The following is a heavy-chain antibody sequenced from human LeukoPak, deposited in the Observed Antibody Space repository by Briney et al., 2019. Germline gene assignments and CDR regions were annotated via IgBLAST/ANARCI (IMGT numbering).Heavy chain of an antibody. CDR1: GGSISSYY. D-gene: IGHD2-15*01. CDR2: IYYSGST. Sequence: PSETLSLTCTVSGGSISSYYWSWIRQPPGKGLEWIGYIYYSGSTNYNPSLKSRVTISVDTSKNQFSLKLSSVTAADAAVYYCARVRLPHCSGGSCYDGYGYDYWGQGTLVTVSS. V-gene: IGHV4-59*01. J-gene: IGHJ4*02. CDR3: ARVRLPHCSGGSCYDGYGYDY.